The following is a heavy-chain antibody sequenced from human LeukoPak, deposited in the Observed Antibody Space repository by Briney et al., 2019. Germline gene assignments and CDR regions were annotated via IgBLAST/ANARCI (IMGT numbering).Heavy chain of an antibody. CDR3: ARQTYYYDSGNY. J-gene: IGHJ4*02. V-gene: IGHV4-39*01. CDR2: IYYSGST. Sequence: PSETLSLTCTVSGGSISSSGYYWGWIRQPPGKGLEWIGSIYYSGSTYYNPSLKSRVTMSVDTSKNQFSLKLSSVTAADTAVYYCARQTYYYDSGNYWGQGTLVTVSS. CDR1: GGSISSSGYY. D-gene: IGHD3-10*01.